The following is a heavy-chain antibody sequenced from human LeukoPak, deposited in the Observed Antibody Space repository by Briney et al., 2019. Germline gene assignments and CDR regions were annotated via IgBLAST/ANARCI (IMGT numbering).Heavy chain of an antibody. CDR3: ARGLPRGGSYTSRYFDY. J-gene: IGHJ4*02. CDR2: INHSGST. V-gene: IGHV4-34*01. Sequence: SETLSLTCAVYGGSFSGYYWSWIRQPPGKGLEWIGEINHSGSTNYNPSLKSRVTISVDTSKNQFSLKLSSVTAADTAVYYCARGLPRGGSYTSRYFDYWGQGTQVTVSS. CDR1: GGSFSGYY. D-gene: IGHD1-26*01.